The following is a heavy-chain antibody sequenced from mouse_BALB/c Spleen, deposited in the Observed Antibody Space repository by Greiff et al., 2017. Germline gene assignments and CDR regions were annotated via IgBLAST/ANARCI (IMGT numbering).Heavy chain of an antibody. J-gene: IGHJ1*01. V-gene: IGHV1-4*02. D-gene: IGHD5-5*01. Sequence: QVQLQQSAAELARPGASVKMSCKASGYTFTSYTMHWVKQRPGQGLEWIGYINPSSGYTEYNQKFKDKTTLTADKSSSTAYMQLSSLTSEDSAVYYCASRRLPIKEGYFDVWGAGTTVTVSS. CDR1: GYTFTSYT. CDR3: ASRRLPIKEGYFDV. CDR2: INPSSGYT.